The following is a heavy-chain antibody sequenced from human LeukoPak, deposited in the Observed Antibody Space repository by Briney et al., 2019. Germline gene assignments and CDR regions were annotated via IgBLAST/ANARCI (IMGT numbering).Heavy chain of an antibody. J-gene: IGHJ4*02. CDR3: TANFNY. CDR1: GFKFSNYA. V-gene: IGHV3-21*01. CDR2: ISSSCYI. Sequence: GGSLRLSCAASGFKFSNYAMHWVRQAPGKGLEWVSSISSSCYIYYADSVKGRFTISRDNAKNSLYPQMNSLRAEDTAVYYCTANFNYWGQGTLVTVSS.